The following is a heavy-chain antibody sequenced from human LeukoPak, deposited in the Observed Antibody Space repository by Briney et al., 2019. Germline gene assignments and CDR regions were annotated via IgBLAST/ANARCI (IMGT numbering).Heavy chain of an antibody. CDR1: GFTFSSYA. V-gene: IGHV3-74*01. CDR3: ARELFYGDSYDY. CDR2: INSDGSST. J-gene: IGHJ4*02. Sequence: GGSLRLSCAASGFTFSSYAMSWVRQAPGKGLVWVSRINSDGSSTSYADSVKGRFTISRDNVKNTLYLQMNSLRAEDTAVYYCARELFYGDSYDYWGQGTLVTVSS. D-gene: IGHD4-17*01.